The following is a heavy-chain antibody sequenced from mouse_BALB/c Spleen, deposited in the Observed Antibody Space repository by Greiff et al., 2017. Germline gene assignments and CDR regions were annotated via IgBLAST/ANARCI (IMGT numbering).Heavy chain of an antibody. CDR1: GYTFTDYW. D-gene: IGHD1-1*01. CDR2: IDTSDSYT. V-gene: IGHV1-69*01. CDR3: YYYGSRFAY. J-gene: IGHJ3*01. Sequence: QVQLQQPGAELVMPGASVKMSCKASGYTFTDYWMYWVKQRPGQGLEWIGAIDTSDSYTSYNQKFKGKATLTVDESSSTAYMQLSSLTSEDSAVYYCYYYGSRFAYWGQGTLVTVSA.